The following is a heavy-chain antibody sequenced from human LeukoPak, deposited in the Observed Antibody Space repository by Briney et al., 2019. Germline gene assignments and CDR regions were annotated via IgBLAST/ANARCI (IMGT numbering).Heavy chain of an antibody. CDR2: IYYSGST. Sequence: SETLSLTCTVSGGSISSYYWSWIRQPPGKGLEWIGYIYYSGSTNYNPSLKSRVTVSVDTSKNQFSLKLGSVTAADTAVYYCARGRYSPYYWGQGTLVAVCS. D-gene: IGHD5-18*01. CDR3: ARGRYSPYY. V-gene: IGHV4-59*01. CDR1: GGSISSYY. J-gene: IGHJ4*02.